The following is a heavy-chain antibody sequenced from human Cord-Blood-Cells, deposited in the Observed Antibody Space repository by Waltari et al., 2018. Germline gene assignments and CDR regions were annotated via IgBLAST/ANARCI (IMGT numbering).Heavy chain of an antibody. CDR1: GYTSSNPW. CDR3: RGNWG. Sequence: EVQLVESGGGLVKPGGSLILSWSASGYTSSNPWMSWVRQAPGKGLEWVGRIKSKTDGGTTDYAAPVKGRFTISRDDSKNTLYLQMNSLKTEDTAVYYCRGNWGWGQGTLVTVSS. V-gene: IGHV3-15*01. CDR2: IKSKTDGGTT. J-gene: IGHJ4*02. D-gene: IGHD7-27*01.